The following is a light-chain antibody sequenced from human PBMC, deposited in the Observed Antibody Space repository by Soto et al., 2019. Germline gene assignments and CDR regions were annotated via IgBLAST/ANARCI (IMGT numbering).Light chain of an antibody. V-gene: IGKV1-13*02. Sequence: AIQLTQSPSSLSASVGDRVTITCRASQGINNYVAWYQQKPGKAPKLLIYDASSLESGVPSRFSGSGSGTEFTLTISSLQPEDFATYYCQQSYSTLRTFGQGTKVDIK. CDR1: QGINNY. CDR3: QQSYSTLRT. J-gene: IGKJ1*01. CDR2: DAS.